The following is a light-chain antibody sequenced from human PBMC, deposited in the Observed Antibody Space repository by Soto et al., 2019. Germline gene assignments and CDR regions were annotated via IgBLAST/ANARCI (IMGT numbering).Light chain of an antibody. CDR2: DVS. V-gene: IGLV2-14*01. CDR3: SSYTSSNTYV. CDR1: SSDVGGYNY. Sequence: QSALTQPASVSGSPGQSITISCTGTSSDVGGYNYVSWYQQHPGKAPKLMIYDVSNRPSGVSNRFSGSKSGNTATLTISGRQAEDEADYYCSSYTSSNTYVSGTGTKVTVL. J-gene: IGLJ1*01.